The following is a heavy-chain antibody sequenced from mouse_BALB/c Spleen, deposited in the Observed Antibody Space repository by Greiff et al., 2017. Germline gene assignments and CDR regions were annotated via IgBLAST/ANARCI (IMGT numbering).Heavy chain of an antibody. CDR3: ARYDYDVGSAMDY. Sequence: VQLKQSGPSLVKPSQTLSLTCSVTGDSITSGYWNWIRKFPGNKLEYMGYISYSGSTYYNPSLKSRISITRDTSKNQYYLQLNSVTTEDTATYYCARYDYDVGSAMDYWGQGTSVTVSS. J-gene: IGHJ4*01. CDR2: ISYSGST. D-gene: IGHD2-4*01. V-gene: IGHV3-8*02. CDR1: GDSITSGY.